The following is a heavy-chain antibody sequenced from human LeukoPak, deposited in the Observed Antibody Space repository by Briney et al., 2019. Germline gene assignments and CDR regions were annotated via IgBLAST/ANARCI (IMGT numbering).Heavy chain of an antibody. CDR1: GFIFNSYV. CDR3: TKDRYSSSHDY. D-gene: IGHD6-13*01. J-gene: IGHJ4*02. Sequence: GGSLRLSCAASGFIFNSYVISWVRQAPGKGLEWVSAISGFGDTTYSADSVKGRFTISRDNSKNTLYLQMNSLRAEDTAVYYCTKDRYSSSHDYWGQGTLVTVSS. CDR2: ISGFGDTT. V-gene: IGHV3-23*01.